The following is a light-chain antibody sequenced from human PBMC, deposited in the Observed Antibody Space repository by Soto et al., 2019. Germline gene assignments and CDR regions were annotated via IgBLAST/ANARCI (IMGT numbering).Light chain of an antibody. CDR2: GAS. V-gene: IGKV1-39*01. CDR3: QHTYSTPPN. Sequence: DIHMTQSPSSLSASVGDSVTITCRPSQNIDRYLNWYQHIPGKAPKLLIYGASNLQSGVPSRFTGSGSRTHFTLTISSLQPEDSETYYCQHTYSTPPNFGGGTKVE. CDR1: QNIDRY. J-gene: IGKJ4*01.